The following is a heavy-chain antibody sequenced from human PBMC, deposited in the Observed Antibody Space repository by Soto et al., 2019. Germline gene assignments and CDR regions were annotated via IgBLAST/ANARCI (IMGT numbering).Heavy chain of an antibody. CDR2: INHSGST. V-gene: IGHV4-34*01. J-gene: IGHJ6*02. D-gene: IGHD3-9*01. Sequence: PSETLSLTCAVYGWSFSGYYWSWIRQPPGKGLEWIGEINHSGSTNYNPSLKSRVTISVDTSKNQFSLKLSSVTAADTAVYYCARRTGYQYYYYYGMDVWGQGTTVTVSS. CDR3: ARRTGYQYYYYYGMDV. CDR1: GWSFSGYY.